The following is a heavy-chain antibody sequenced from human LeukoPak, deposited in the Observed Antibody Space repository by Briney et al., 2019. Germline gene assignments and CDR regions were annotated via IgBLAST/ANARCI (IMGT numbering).Heavy chain of an antibody. CDR3: ARASAYYDSRGYFDY. D-gene: IGHD3-22*01. Sequence: GGSLRLSCAASGFTVSSNYMSWVRQAPGKGLEWVSVIYSGGSTYYADSVKGRITISRDNAKNSLYLQMNSLRAEDTAVYYCARASAYYDSRGYFDYWGQGTLVTVSS. CDR1: GFTVSSNY. CDR2: IYSGGST. J-gene: IGHJ4*02. V-gene: IGHV3-66*01.